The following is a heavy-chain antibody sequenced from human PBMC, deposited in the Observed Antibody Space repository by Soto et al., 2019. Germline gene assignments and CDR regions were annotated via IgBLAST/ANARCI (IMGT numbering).Heavy chain of an antibody. CDR1: GVTLSNYA. J-gene: IGHJ6*02. CDR2: VSGSGTRT. V-gene: IGHV3-23*01. Sequence: EVQLLESGGGLVQPGESLRLSCAASGVTLSNYAVTWVRQAPGKGLEWVSGVSGSGTRTSYAHSVKGRFTISRDNSKNTLFLQMNSLRAEDTAVYYCAKDIAGREITYHGMDVWGQGTTVTVSS. CDR3: AKDIAGREITYHGMDV. D-gene: IGHD3-16*01.